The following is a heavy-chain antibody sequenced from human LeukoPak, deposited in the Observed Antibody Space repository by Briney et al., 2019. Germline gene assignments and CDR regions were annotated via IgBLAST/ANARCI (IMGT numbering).Heavy chain of an antibody. V-gene: IGHV4-34*01. Sequence: SETLSLTCAVYGGSFSGYYWSWIRQPPGKGLEWIGEINHSGSTNYNPSLKSRVTISVDTSKNQFSLKLSSVTAADTAVYYCARLTDGEGKNREQPSDWFDPWGQGTLVTVSS. J-gene: IGHJ5*02. D-gene: IGHD3-9*01. CDR2: INHSGST. CDR3: ARLTDGEGKNREQPSDWFDP. CDR1: GGSFSGYY.